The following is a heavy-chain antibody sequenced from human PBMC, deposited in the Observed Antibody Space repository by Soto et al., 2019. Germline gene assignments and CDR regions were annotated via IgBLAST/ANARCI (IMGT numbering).Heavy chain of an antibody. CDR1: GGTFSSYA. J-gene: IGHJ4*02. D-gene: IGHD3-16*01. CDR2: IIPIFGTA. CDR3: ARGLAPYVNGRGGFDY. Sequence: QVQLVQSGAEVKKPGSSVKVSCKASGGTFSSYAISWVRQAPGQGLEWMGGIIPIFGTANYAQKFQGRVTITADESTSTAYMEQSSLRPEDTAVYYCARGLAPYVNGRGGFDYWGQGTLVTVSS. V-gene: IGHV1-69*01.